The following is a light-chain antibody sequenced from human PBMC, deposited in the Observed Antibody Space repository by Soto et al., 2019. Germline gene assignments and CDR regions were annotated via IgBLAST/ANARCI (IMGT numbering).Light chain of an antibody. J-gene: IGKJ1*01. Sequence: VMTHSPATLSVSPGERATLSCRASQSVSSNLAWYQQKPGQAPRLLIYGASTRATGIPARFSGSGSGTEFTLTISSLQSEDFAVYYCQQYNNWPPTFGQGTKV. CDR1: QSVSSN. CDR3: QQYNNWPPT. V-gene: IGKV3-15*01. CDR2: GAS.